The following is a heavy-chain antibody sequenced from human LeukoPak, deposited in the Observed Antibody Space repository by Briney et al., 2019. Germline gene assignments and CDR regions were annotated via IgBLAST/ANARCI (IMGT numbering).Heavy chain of an antibody. CDR2: IYPGDPDT. Sequence: GESLKISCKGSGYSFTSYWIGWVRQMPGKGLEWMGIIYPGDPDTRYSPSFQGQVTISADKSISTAYLQWSSLKASDTAMYYCAISYSSSWYRGRYFDYWGQGTLVTVSS. CDR1: GYSFTSYW. J-gene: IGHJ4*02. D-gene: IGHD6-13*01. V-gene: IGHV5-51*01. CDR3: AISYSSSWYRGRYFDY.